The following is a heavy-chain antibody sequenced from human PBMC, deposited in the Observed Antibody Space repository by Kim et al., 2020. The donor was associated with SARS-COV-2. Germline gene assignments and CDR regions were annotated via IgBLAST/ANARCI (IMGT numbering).Heavy chain of an antibody. V-gene: IGHV4-59*13. CDR1: GGSISSYY. CDR2: IYYSGST. J-gene: IGHJ5*02. CDR3: ARDSRSYGDYYNWFDP. D-gene: IGHD4-17*01. Sequence: SETLSLTCTVSGGSISSYYWSGIRQPPGKGLEWIGYIYYSGSTNYNPSLKSRVTISVDTSKNQFSLKLSSVTAADTAVYYCARDSRSYGDYYNWFDPWG.